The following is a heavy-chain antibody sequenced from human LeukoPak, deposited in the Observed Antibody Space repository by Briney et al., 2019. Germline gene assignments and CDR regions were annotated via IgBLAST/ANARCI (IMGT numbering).Heavy chain of an antibody. CDR3: ARGIAVAGENWFDP. CDR1: GYTFTCYY. V-gene: IGHV1-2*06. D-gene: IGHD6-19*01. Sequence: ASVKVSCKASGYTFTCYYMHWVRQAPGQGLEWMGRINPNSGGTNYAQKFQGRVTMTRDTSISTAYMELSRLRSDDTAVYYCARGIAVAGENWFDPWGQGTLVTVSS. CDR2: INPNSGGT. J-gene: IGHJ5*02.